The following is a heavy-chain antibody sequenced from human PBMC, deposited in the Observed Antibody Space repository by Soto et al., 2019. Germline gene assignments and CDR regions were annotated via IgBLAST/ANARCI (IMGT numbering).Heavy chain of an antibody. J-gene: IGHJ6*02. CDR1: GGTFSSYA. CDR3: ARALGLRDGYIDPHYYYYYGMDV. V-gene: IGHV1-69*01. CDR2: IIPIFGTA. Sequence: QVQLVQSGAEVKKPGSSVKVSCKASGGTFSSYAISWVRQAPGQGLEWMGGIIPIFGTANYAQNFQGRVTITADESTSTAYMELSSLRSEDTAVYYCARALGLRDGYIDPHYYYYYGMDVWGQGTTVTVSS. D-gene: IGHD5-12*01.